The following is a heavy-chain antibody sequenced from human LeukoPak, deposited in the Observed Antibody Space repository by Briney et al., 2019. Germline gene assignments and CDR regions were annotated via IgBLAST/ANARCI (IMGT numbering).Heavy chain of an antibody. CDR3: ARFGGWYDAFDI. CDR2: IYYSGST. V-gene: IGHV4-59*08. D-gene: IGHD6-19*01. J-gene: IGHJ3*02. Sequence: SATLSLTCTVSGGSISSYYWSWIRQPPRKGLEWIGYIYYSGSTNYNPSLKSRVTISVDTSKNQFSLKLSSVTAADTAVYYCARFGGWYDAFDIWGQGTMVTVSS. CDR1: GGSISSYY.